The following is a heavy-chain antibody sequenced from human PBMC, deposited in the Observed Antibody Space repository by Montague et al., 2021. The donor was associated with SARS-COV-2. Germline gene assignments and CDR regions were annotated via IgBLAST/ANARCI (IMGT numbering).Heavy chain of an antibody. J-gene: IGHJ3*02. CDR2: ISSDGSGT. V-gene: IGHV3-74*01. CDR1: GFTFSSYW. Sequence: SLRLSCAASGFTFSSYWMHWVRQAPGKGLVWVSRISSDGSGTTYXDSVKGRFTISRDNAKNTLYLQMNGLRAEDTAVYYCARDTDSGSYWDAFDIWGQGTMVTVSS. CDR3: ARDTDSGSYWDAFDI. D-gene: IGHD1-26*01.